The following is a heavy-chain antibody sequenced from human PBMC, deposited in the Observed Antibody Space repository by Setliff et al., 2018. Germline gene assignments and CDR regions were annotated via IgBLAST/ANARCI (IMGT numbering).Heavy chain of an antibody. CDR2: INTNTGNP. D-gene: IGHD3-10*01. CDR3: ARASRFGTTMWRGDYYVDV. V-gene: IGHV7-4-1*02. J-gene: IGHJ6*03. Sequence: ASVKVSCKASGYTFRSYAMNWVRQAPGQGLEWMGWINTNTGNPTYAQGFTGRFVFSLDTSVSTTYLQISSLKAEDTAVYYCARASRFGTTMWRGDYYVDVWGKGTTVTVSS. CDR1: GYTFRSYA.